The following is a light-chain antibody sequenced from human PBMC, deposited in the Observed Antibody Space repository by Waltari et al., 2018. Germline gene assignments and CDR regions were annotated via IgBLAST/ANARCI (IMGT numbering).Light chain of an antibody. CDR2: VNSDGSH. V-gene: IGLV4-69*01. Sequence: QLVLTQSPSASASLGASVKLTCTLSSGHSSNIIAWHQQQPEKGPRYLMKVNSDGSHSTGDGIPDRFSGSSSGSERYLTISSLQSEDEADYYCQTGCHGTWVFGGGTKLTVL. J-gene: IGLJ3*02. CDR3: QTGCHGTWV. CDR1: SGHSSNI.